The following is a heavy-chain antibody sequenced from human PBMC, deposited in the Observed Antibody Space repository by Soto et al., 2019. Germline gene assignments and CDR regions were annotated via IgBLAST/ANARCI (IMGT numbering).Heavy chain of an antibody. Sequence: SVTLSLTCTVSGGSISSSRYYWGWIRQPPGKGLEWIGSIYYSGSTYYNPSLKSRVTISVDTSKNQFSLKLTSVTAADTAVYYCARDKITGLFDYWGQGTLVTVS. CDR3: ARDKITGLFDY. V-gene: IGHV4-39*02. CDR1: GGSISSSRYY. CDR2: IYYSGST. J-gene: IGHJ4*02. D-gene: IGHD2-8*02.